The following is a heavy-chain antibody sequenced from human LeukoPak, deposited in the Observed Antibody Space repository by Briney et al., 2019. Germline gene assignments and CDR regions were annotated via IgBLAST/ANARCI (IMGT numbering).Heavy chain of an antibody. V-gene: IGHV3-66*01. Sequence: PGGSLRLSCAASGFTVSSNYMSWVRQAPGKGLEWVSVIYSGGSTYYADSVKGRFTISRDNSKNTLYLQMNSLRAEDTAVHYCARDYRGYSYGYTDYWGQGTLVTASS. J-gene: IGHJ4*02. CDR3: ARDYRGYSYGYTDY. CDR2: IYSGGST. CDR1: GFTVSSNY. D-gene: IGHD5-18*01.